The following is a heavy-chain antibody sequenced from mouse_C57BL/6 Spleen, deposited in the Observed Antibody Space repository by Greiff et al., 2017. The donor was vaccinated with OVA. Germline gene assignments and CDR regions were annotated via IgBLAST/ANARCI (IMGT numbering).Heavy chain of an antibody. CDR2: ISSGSSTI. CDR1: GFTFSDYG. J-gene: IGHJ4*01. Sequence: EVQLVESGGGLVKPGGSLKLSCAASGFTFSDYGMHWVRQAPEKGLEWVAYISSGSSTIYYADTVKGRFTISRDNAKNTLFLQMTSLRSEDTAMYYCARLGGNYLYYAMDYWGQGTSVTVSS. D-gene: IGHD2-1*01. V-gene: IGHV5-17*01. CDR3: ARLGGNYLYYAMDY.